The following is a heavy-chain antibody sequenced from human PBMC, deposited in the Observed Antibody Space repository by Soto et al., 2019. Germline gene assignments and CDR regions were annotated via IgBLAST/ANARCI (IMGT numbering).Heavy chain of an antibody. D-gene: IGHD6-6*01. CDR1: GFTFSSYW. V-gene: IGHV3-7*01. J-gene: IGHJ4*02. Sequence: EVHLVESGGGLVQPGGSLRLSCAASGFTFSSYWMGWVRQAPGKGLEWVANIKEDGSEKYYVDSVKGRFTISRDNTKNSLFLQMNSLRAEDTAVYYCASAYSTSSDYFDHWGQGTLVTVSS. CDR3: ASAYSTSSDYFDH. CDR2: IKEDGSEK.